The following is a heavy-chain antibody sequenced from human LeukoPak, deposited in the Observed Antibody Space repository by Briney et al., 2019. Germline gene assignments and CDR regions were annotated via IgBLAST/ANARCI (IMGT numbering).Heavy chain of an antibody. CDR1: GGSISSGGYS. CDR2: IYYSVNT. CDR3: ARDGGVAPHNWFDP. J-gene: IGHJ5*02. Sequence: SSETLSLTCAVSGGSISSGGYSWSWIRQPPGKGLEWIGYIYYSVNTYYSPSLKSRVTISVDTSKNQFSLKLSSVTAADTAVYYCARDGGVAPHNWFDPWGQGTLVTVSS. D-gene: IGHD2-8*02. V-gene: IGHV4-30-4*07.